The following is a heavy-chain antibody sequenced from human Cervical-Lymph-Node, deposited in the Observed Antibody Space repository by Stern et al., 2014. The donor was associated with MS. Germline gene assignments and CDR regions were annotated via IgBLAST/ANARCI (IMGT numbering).Heavy chain of an antibody. Sequence: EVQLEESGAEVKKPGESLKISCKGSGYSFTSHWIGWVRQMPGKGLEWMGMIYPGDADTRYSPSFQGQVTISADKSLSTASLQWRSLKASDTAIYYCARHQTDYKGRDYYYYGMDVWGQGTTVTVSS. CDR3: ARHQTDYKGRDYYYYGMDV. CDR2: IYPGDADT. J-gene: IGHJ6*02. CDR1: GYSFTSHW. V-gene: IGHV5-51*01. D-gene: IGHD4-11*01.